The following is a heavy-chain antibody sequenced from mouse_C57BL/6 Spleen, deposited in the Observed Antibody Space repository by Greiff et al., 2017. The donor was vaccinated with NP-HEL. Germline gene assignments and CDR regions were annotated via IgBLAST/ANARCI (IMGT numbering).Heavy chain of an antibody. V-gene: IGHV1-69*01. D-gene: IGHD2-5*01. Sequence: QVQLQQPGAELVMPGASVKLSCKASGYTFTSYWMHWVKQRPGQGLEWIGEIDPSDSYTNYNQKFKGKSTLTVDKSSSTAYMQLSSLTSEDSAVYYCARSGAYYSNYGYFDVWGTGTTVTVSS. CDR2: IDPSDSYT. CDR3: ARSGAYYSNYGYFDV. CDR1: GYTFTSYW. J-gene: IGHJ1*03.